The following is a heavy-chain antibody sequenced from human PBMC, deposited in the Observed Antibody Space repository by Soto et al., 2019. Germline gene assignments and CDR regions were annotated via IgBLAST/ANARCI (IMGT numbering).Heavy chain of an antibody. CDR3: ARQRANEYGDPSDALDI. J-gene: IGHJ3*02. Sequence: EEQLVESGGGLIQPGGSLRLSCAASGFAVSDSYMNWVRQAPGKGLEWVSLIYAGGGTYYAGSVKGRFTISRDNSKNTLYLQMSSLRAEDTAVYYCARQRANEYGDPSDALDIWGQGTMVTVSS. D-gene: IGHD4-17*01. V-gene: IGHV3-53*01. CDR2: IYAGGGT. CDR1: GFAVSDSY.